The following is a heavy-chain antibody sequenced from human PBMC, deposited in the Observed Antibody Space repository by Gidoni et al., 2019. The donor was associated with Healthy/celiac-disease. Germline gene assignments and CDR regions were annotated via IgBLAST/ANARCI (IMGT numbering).Heavy chain of an antibody. CDR3: AKEGGYYYDSSGYFGY. CDR1: GFPFSSYA. D-gene: IGHD3-22*01. CDR2: ISGSGGST. V-gene: IGHV3-23*01. Sequence: EVQLLESGGGLVQPGGSLRLSCAASGFPFSSYAMSWVRQAPGKGLEWVSAISGSGGSTYYADSVKGRFTISRDNSKNTLYLQMNSLRAEDTAVYYCAKEGGYYYDSSGYFGYWGQGTLVTVSS. J-gene: IGHJ4*02.